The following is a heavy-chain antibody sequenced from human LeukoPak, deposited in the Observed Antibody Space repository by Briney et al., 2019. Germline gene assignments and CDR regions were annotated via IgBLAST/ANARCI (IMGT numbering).Heavy chain of an antibody. J-gene: IGHJ4*02. Sequence: SVKVSCKASGYTFTSYGISWVRQAPGQGLEWMGGIIPIFGTANYAQKFQGRVTITTDESTSTAYMELSSLRSEDTAVYYCARAYSSSWYGHLDYWGQGTLVTVSS. V-gene: IGHV1-69*05. CDR1: GYTFTSYG. D-gene: IGHD6-13*01. CDR3: ARAYSSSWYGHLDY. CDR2: IIPIFGTA.